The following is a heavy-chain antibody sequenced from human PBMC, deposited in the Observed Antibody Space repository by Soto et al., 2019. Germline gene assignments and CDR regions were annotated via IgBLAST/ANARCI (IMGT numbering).Heavy chain of an antibody. CDR1: GFTFDDYA. V-gene: IGHV3-9*01. Sequence: EVQLVESGGGLVQPGRSLRLSCAASGFTFDDYAMHWVRQAPGKGLEWVSGISWNSGSIGYADSVKGRFTISRDNAKKSLYLQMNSLRTEDTALYYCAKVRVMDYHHGMDVWGQGTTVTVSS. D-gene: IGHD3-16*01. CDR2: ISWNSGSI. CDR3: AKVRVMDYHHGMDV. J-gene: IGHJ6*02.